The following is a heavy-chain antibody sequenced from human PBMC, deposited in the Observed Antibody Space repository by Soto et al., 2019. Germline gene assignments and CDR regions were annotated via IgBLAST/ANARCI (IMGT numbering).Heavy chain of an antibody. CDR2: IYYSGST. J-gene: IGHJ4*02. D-gene: IGHD2-21*02. Sequence: PSETLSLTCTVSGGSVSISSYYWCWIRQPPGKGLEWIGSIYYSGSTYYNPSLKSRVTISVDTSKNQFSLKLSSVTAADTAVYYCARSGYCGGDCYIRVWGQGTLVTVSS. CDR1: GGSVSISSYY. CDR3: ARSGYCGGDCYIRV. V-gene: IGHV4-39*01.